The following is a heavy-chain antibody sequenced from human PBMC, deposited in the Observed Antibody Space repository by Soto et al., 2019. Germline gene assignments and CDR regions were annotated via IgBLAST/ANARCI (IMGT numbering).Heavy chain of an antibody. J-gene: IGHJ4*02. CDR1: GYTFTNHG. Sequence: QVQLVQSGAEVKKPGASVKVSCKASGYTFTNHGISWERQAPGQGLEWMGWVSGYNDKTKSAQKFQGRVAMTTDKSTRTAYMELRSLRSDDTAVYYCAREFYPVAYFFDYWGQGTLVTVSS. V-gene: IGHV1-18*04. CDR3: AREFYPVAYFFDY. CDR2: VSGYNDKT.